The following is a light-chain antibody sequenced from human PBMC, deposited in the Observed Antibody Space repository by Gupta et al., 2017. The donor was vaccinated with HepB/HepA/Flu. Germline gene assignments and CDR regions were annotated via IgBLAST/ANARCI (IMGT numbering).Light chain of an antibody. CDR2: LGS. J-gene: IGKJ3*01. Sequence: DIVMTQSPLSLPVTPGEPASISCRSSQSLLHSNGYNYLDWNLQKPGQSPQLLIYLGSNRASGVPDRFSGSGSGTDFTLKISRVEAEDVGVYYCMQALQTPFTFGPGTKVEIK. CDR3: MQALQTPFT. CDR1: QSLLHSNGYNY. V-gene: IGKV2-28*01.